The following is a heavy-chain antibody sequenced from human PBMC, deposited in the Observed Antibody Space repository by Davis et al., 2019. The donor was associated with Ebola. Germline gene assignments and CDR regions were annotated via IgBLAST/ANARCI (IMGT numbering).Heavy chain of an antibody. Sequence: GESLKISCAASGITVSFNYMTWVRQAPGKGLEWVSILYSGAGGSTYYADSVKGRFTISRDSSKNTLYLQMNNVRAEDTAVFYCARSADSSGYFPHYWGQGTLVTVSS. V-gene: IGHV3-66*02. CDR2: LYSGAGGST. D-gene: IGHD3-22*01. CDR1: GITVSFNY. J-gene: IGHJ4*02. CDR3: ARSADSSGYFPHY.